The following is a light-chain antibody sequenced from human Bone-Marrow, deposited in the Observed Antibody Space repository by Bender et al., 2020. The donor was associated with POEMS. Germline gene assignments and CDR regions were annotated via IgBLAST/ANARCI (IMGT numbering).Light chain of an antibody. V-gene: IGLV2-14*03. CDR1: SSDIGDYNY. CDR2: DVT. CDR3: CSYAGSPTVV. J-gene: IGLJ2*01. Sequence: QSALTQPVSVSGSPGQSITISCIGTSSDIGDYNYVSWYQQHPGKAPKLIIYDVTSRPLGLSNRFSGSKSGNTASLTISGLQAEDEADYYCCSYAGSPTVVFGGGTKLTVL.